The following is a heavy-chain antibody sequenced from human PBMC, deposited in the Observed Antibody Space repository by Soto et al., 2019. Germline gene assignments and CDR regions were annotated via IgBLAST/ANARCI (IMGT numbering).Heavy chain of an antibody. V-gene: IGHV1-18*01. CDR2: ISAYNGNT. CDR1: GYTFTSYG. CDR3: ARDARAVAPGGFDP. D-gene: IGHD6-19*01. J-gene: IGHJ5*02. Sequence: AASVKVSCKASGYTFTSYGISWVRQAPGQGLEWMGWISAYNGNTNYAQKLQGRVTMTTDTSTSTAYMELRSLRSDDTAVYYCARDARAVAPGGFDPWGQGTLVTVSS.